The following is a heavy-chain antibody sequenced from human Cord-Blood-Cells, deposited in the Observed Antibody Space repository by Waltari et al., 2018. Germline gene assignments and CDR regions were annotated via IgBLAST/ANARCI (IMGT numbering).Heavy chain of an antibody. D-gene: IGHD7-27*01. CDR2: INPNSGGT. J-gene: IGHJ4*02. CDR1: AYTFTGYH. V-gene: IGHV1-2*02. CDR3: ARGSGDTGYFDY. Sequence: QVQLVQSGAEVKKPGASVKVTRKASAYTFTGYHMHWDRQAPGQGLEWMVWINPNSGGTNYAQKFQGRVTMTRDTSISTAYMELSRLRSDDTAVYYCARGSGDTGYFDYWGQGTLVTVSS.